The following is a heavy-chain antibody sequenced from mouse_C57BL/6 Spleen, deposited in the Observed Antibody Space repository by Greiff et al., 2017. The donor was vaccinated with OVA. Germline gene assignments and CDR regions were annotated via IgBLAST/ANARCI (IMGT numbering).Heavy chain of an antibody. CDR1: GFTFSDYG. CDR3: ATGYDGSRYFDY. J-gene: IGHJ2*01. D-gene: IGHD1-1*01. CDR2: ISSGSSTI. Sequence: EVKLVESGGGLVKPGGSLKLSCAASGFTFSDYGMHWVRQAPEKGLEWVAYISSGSSTIYYADTVKGRFTISRDNAKNTLFLQMTSLRSEDTAMYYCATGYDGSRYFDYWGQGTTLTGSS. V-gene: IGHV5-17*01.